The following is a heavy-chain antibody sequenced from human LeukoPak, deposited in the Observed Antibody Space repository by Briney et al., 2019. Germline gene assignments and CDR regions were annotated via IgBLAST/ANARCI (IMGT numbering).Heavy chain of an antibody. V-gene: IGHV3-23*01. Sequence: GGSLRLSCAASGFTFSSYGMTWRRQLPGNGLEWVSGISASGAGTFYADSVKGRFTISRDKSKNTVYVEMNSLRAEDTAVYYCAKDRTTAWNCFDSWGQGTLVTVSS. D-gene: IGHD1-1*01. CDR2: ISASGAGT. CDR1: GFTFSSYG. CDR3: AKDRTTAWNCFDS. J-gene: IGHJ4*02.